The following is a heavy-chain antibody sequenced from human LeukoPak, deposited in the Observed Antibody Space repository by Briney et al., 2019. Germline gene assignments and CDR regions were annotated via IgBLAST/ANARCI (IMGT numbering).Heavy chain of an antibody. CDR2: ISGDSGGT. D-gene: IGHD1-1*01. Sequence: GGSLRLSCAASGFSFSNSAMSWVRQAPGKGLEWVSGISGDSGGTNYADSVKGRFTISRDNSKNTLYLQMNSLRAEDTAAYYYAKDGGPTVFYYFDSWGQGTLVTVSS. V-gene: IGHV3-23*01. CDR3: AKDGGPTVFYYFDS. CDR1: GFSFSNSA. J-gene: IGHJ4*02.